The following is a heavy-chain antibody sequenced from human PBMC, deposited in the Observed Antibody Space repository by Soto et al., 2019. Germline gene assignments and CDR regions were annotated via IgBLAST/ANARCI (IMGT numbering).Heavy chain of an antibody. Sequence: SETLSLTCAVYGGSFSGYYWSWIRQPPGKGLEWFGEINHSGSTNYNPSLKSRVTISVDTSKNQFSLKLSSVTAADTAVYYCASLRGISYGSGSEENYYYGMDVWGQGTTVTVSS. D-gene: IGHD3-10*01. CDR2: INHSGST. CDR1: GGSFSGYY. CDR3: ASLRGISYGSGSEENYYYGMDV. V-gene: IGHV4-34*01. J-gene: IGHJ6*02.